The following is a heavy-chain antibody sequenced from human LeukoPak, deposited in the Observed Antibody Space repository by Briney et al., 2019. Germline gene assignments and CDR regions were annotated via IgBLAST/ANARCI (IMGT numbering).Heavy chain of an antibody. V-gene: IGHV1-46*01. CDR1: GYTFTTYY. CDR2: ISPSGGST. Sequence: GASVKVSCKASGYTFTTYYMHWVRQAPGQGLEWMGIISPSGGSTNYAQKFQGRVTMTRDTSTSTVYMEVSSLRSEDTAVYYCARGSQRAFDIWGQGTMVTVSS. CDR3: ARGSQRAFDI. D-gene: IGHD6-13*01. J-gene: IGHJ3*02.